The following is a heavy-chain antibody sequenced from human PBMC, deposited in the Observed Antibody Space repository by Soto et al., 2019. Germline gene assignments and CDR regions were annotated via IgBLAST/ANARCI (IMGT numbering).Heavy chain of an antibody. CDR1: GFTFSSNW. J-gene: IGHJ4*02. CDR3: ATKKGGWLRLVFDY. CDR2: IKQDGSET. Sequence: GGSLRLSCAASGFTFSSNWMSWVRQAPGKGLEWVANIKQDGSETYYVDSVRGRFTISRDNAKNSLYLQMNSLRAEDTAVYYSATKKGGWLRLVFDYGGKGPLVTVS. V-gene: IGHV3-7*01. D-gene: IGHD5-12*01.